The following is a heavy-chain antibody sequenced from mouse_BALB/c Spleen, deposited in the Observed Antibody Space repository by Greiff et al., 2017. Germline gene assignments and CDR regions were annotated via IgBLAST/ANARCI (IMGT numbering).Heavy chain of an antibody. J-gene: IGHJ3*01. CDR1: GYTFTSYY. CDR2: INPSNGGT. Sequence: VQLQQSGAELVKPGASVKLSCKASGYTFTSYYMYWVKQRPGQGLEWIGEINPSNGGTNFNEKFKSKATLTVDKSSSTAYMQLSSLTSEDSAVYYCTRGDYDYDRWFAYWGQGTLVTVSA. V-gene: IGHV1S81*02. CDR3: TRGDYDYDRWFAY. D-gene: IGHD2-4*01.